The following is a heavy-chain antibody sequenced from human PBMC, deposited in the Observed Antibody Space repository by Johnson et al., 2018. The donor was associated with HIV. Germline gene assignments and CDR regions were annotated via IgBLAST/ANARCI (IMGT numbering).Heavy chain of an antibody. CDR2: ISWNSGSI. CDR1: GFTFDDYA. Sequence: QLVESGGGLVQPGRSLRLSCAASGFTFDDYAMHWVQQAPGKGLEWVSGISWNSGSIGYADSVKGRFTISRDNAKNSLYLQMNSLRAEDTALYYCAKDMSYESRGDAFDIWGQGTMVTVSS. D-gene: IGHD3-22*01. V-gene: IGHV3-9*01. J-gene: IGHJ3*02. CDR3: AKDMSYESRGDAFDI.